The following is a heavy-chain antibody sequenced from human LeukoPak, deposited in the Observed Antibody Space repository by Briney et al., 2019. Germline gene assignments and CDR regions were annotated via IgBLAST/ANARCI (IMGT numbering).Heavy chain of an antibody. Sequence: SETLSLTCTVSGGSISSSSYYWGWIRQPPGKGLEWIGSIYYSGSTYYNPSLKSRVTISVDTSKNQFSLKLSSVTAADTAVYYCARNRIDLVWFDPWGQGTLVTVSS. V-gene: IGHV4-39*01. J-gene: IGHJ5*02. D-gene: IGHD2-15*01. CDR2: IYYSGST. CDR3: ARNRIDLVWFDP. CDR1: GGSISSSSYY.